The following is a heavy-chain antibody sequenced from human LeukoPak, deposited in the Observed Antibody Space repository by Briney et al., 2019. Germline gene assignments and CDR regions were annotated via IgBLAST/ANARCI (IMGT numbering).Heavy chain of an antibody. J-gene: IGHJ4*02. CDR3: ARRKYCSGGSCYSGTIDY. Sequence: SETLSLTCTVSGGSISSSSYYWGWIRQPPGKGLEWIGSIYYSGSTYYNPSLKSRVTISVDTSKNQFSLKLSSVTAADTAVCYCARRKYCSGGSCYSGTIDYWGQGTLVTVSS. CDR2: IYYSGST. V-gene: IGHV4-39*01. CDR1: GGSISSSSYY. D-gene: IGHD2-15*01.